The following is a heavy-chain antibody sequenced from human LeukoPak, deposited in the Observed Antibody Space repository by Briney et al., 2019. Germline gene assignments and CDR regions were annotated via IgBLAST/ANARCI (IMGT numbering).Heavy chain of an antibody. CDR3: TRCPVGATSFDS. V-gene: IGHV3-73*01. CDR1: GFVFSGHE. Sequence: GGSLRLSCATSGFVFSGHEIHWVRLASGRGLEWVGRIRNNANSYTTEFAASVKGRFTISRDDSTSMAYLQMNTLKAEDTALYYCTRCPVGATSFDSWGQGTVVTVSS. D-gene: IGHD1-26*01. J-gene: IGHJ5*01. CDR2: IRNNANSYTT.